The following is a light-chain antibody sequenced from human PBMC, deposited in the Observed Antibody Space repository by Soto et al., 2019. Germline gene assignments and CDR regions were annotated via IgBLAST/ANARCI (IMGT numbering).Light chain of an antibody. V-gene: IGKV1-5*01. Sequence: DIQMTQSPSTLSTSVGDRVTITCRASQSISAWLAWYQQKPGKAPKLLIYDASTLESGVPSRFSGSGSGTDFTLTISRLEPEDFAVYYCQHYGSSPETFGQGTKVDIK. J-gene: IGKJ1*01. CDR3: QHYGSSPET. CDR1: QSISAW. CDR2: DAS.